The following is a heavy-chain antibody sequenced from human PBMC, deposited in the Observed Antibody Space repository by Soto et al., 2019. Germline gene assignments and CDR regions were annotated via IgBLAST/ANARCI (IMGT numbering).Heavy chain of an antibody. D-gene: IGHD6-19*01. CDR2: INAGNGNT. CDR3: ARAVAVPADFDY. J-gene: IGHJ4*02. Sequence: ASVKVSCKASGYTFTRYAMHWVRQAPGQRLEWMGWINAGNGNTKYSQKFQGRVTITRDTSASAAYMELSSLSSEDTAVYYCARAVAVPADFDYWGQGTLVTVSS. V-gene: IGHV1-3*01. CDR1: GYTFTRYA.